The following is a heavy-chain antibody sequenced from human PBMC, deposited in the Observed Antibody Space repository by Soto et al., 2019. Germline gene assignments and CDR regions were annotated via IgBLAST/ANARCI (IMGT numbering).Heavy chain of an antibody. V-gene: IGHV1-69*01. J-gene: IGHJ6*02. D-gene: IGHD2-2*01. CDR1: GGTFSSYA. CDR2: IIPIPGTA. Sequence: QVQLVQSGAEVKKPGSSVKVSCKASGGTFSSYAISWVRQAPGQGLEWMGGIIPIPGTANYAQKFQGRVTITADESTSTAYMELSSMRSKDTAVYYCARSQGSSTSLEIYYYYYGMDVWGQGTTVTVSS. CDR3: ARSQGSSTSLEIYYYYYGMDV.